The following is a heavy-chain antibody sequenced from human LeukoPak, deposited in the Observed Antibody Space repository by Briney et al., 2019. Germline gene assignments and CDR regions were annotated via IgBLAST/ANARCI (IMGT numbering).Heavy chain of an antibody. CDR3: ARSDYYDYRQIDI. J-gene: IGHJ4*02. V-gene: IGHV4-39*01. D-gene: IGHD3-22*01. Sequence: SETLSLTCTVSGDSIITSSYYWGWIRQPPGKGLEWLGSIYYSGITHYNPSLKRRVTIYVDTSRNQFSLHLYSVTAADTAVFYCARSDYYDYRQIDIWGQGTLVTASS. CDR2: IYYSGIT. CDR1: GDSIITSSYY.